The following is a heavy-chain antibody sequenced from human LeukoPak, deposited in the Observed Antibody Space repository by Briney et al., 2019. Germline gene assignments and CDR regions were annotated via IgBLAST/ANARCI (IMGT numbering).Heavy chain of an antibody. CDR2: ISSSGSTI. CDR1: GFTFSSYE. J-gene: IGHJ4*02. CDR3: ARGAAAGRREFDY. D-gene: IGHD6-13*01. V-gene: IGHV3-48*03. Sequence: PGGSLRLSYAASGFTFSSYEMNWVRQAPGKGLEWVSYISSSGSTIYYADSVKGRFTISRDNAKNSLYLQMNSLRAEDTAVYYCARGAAAGRREFDYWGQGTLVTVSS.